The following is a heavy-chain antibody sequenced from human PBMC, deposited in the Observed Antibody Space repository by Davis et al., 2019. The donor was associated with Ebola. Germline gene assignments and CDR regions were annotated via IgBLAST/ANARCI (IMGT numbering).Heavy chain of an antibody. Sequence: ASVQVSCKASGYTFTSYYMHWVRHAPGQGLEWMGIINPSGGSTSYAQKFQGRVTMTRDTSTSTVYMELSSLRSEDTAVYYCARDGGGVLRFLEWFLDHWGQGTLVTVSS. J-gene: IGHJ4*02. CDR1: GYTFTSYY. V-gene: IGHV1-46*01. CDR3: ARDGGGVLRFLEWFLDH. CDR2: INPSGGST. D-gene: IGHD3-3*01.